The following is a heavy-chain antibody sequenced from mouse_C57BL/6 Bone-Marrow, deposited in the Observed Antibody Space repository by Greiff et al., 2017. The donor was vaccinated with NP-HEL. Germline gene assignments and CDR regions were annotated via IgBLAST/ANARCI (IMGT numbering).Heavy chain of an antibody. J-gene: IGHJ4*01. CDR2: IYPGDGDT. D-gene: IGHD1-1*01. Sequence: QVQLQQSGPELVKPGASVKISCKASGYAFSSSWMNWVKPWPGKGLEWIGRIYPGDGDTNYNGKFKGKATLTAAKSSSTAYMQLSSLTSEDAAVYFCEKISTVEGPYAMDYWGKGTSVTVTS. CDR3: EKISTVEGPYAMDY. V-gene: IGHV1-82*01. CDR1: GYAFSSSW.